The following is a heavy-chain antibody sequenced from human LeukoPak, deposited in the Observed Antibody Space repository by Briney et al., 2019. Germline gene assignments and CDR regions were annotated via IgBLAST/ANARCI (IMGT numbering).Heavy chain of an antibody. CDR1: GFTFSSHG. Sequence: GRSLRLSCAASGFTFSSHGMHWVRQAPGKGLEWVAVISNDGRIEYYADSVKGRFTISRDNSKNTVSLQMNSLRDDDTAVFYCTKEGATGSRYNFDYWGQGTLVIVSS. CDR3: TKEGATGSRYNFDY. D-gene: IGHD2-15*01. V-gene: IGHV3-30*18. J-gene: IGHJ4*02. CDR2: ISNDGRIE.